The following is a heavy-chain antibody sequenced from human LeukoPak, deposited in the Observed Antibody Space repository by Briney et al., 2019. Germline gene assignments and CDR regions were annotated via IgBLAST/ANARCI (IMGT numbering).Heavy chain of an antibody. CDR1: GGSLSGYY. CDR2: INHSGST. V-gene: IGHV4-34*01. D-gene: IGHD3-22*01. Sequence: SETLSLTCAVYGGSLSGYYWSWIRQPPGKGLEWIGEINHSGSTNYNPSLKSRVTISVDTSKNQFSLKLSSVTAADTAVYYCAREARRGITMIVVRFDYWGQGTLVTVSS. J-gene: IGHJ4*02. CDR3: AREARRGITMIVVRFDY.